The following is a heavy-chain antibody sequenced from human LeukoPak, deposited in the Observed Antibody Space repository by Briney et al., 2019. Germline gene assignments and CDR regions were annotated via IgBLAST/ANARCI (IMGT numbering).Heavy chain of an antibody. Sequence: PSETLSLTCTVSGGSISNYYWGWIRQPPGKGLEWIGSIYYSGSTYYNPSLKGRVTISVDTSKNQFSLKLSSVTAADTAVYYCARTIVVVPAAKYDSKKGPVYNWFDPWGQGTLVTVSS. CDR1: GGSISNYY. CDR3: ARTIVVVPAAKYDSKKGPVYNWFDP. D-gene: IGHD2-2*01. V-gene: IGHV4-39*01. CDR2: IYYSGST. J-gene: IGHJ5*02.